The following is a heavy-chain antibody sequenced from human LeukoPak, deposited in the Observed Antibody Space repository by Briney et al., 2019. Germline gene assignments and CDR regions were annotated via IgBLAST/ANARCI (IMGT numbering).Heavy chain of an antibody. CDR3: ARLKIRDGAYYYDFWSGYHYYFDY. CDR2: IYYSGST. V-gene: IGHV4-39*01. J-gene: IGHJ4*02. CDR1: GGSISSSSYY. D-gene: IGHD3-3*01. Sequence: SETLSLTCTVSGGSISSSSYYWGWIRQPPGKGLEWIVSIYYSGSTYSNPSLKSRVTISVDTSKNQSSLKLSSVTAADTAVYYCARLKIRDGAYYYDFWSGYHYYFDYWGQGTLVTVSS.